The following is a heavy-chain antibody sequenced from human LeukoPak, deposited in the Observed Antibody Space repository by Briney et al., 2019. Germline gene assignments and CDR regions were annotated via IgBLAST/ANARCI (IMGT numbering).Heavy chain of an antibody. J-gene: IGHJ4*02. Sequence: ASVKVSCKASGYTFTGYYMHWVRQAPGQGLEWMGWINPNSGGTNYAQKFQGRVTMTRDTSISTAYMELSRLRSDDTAVYYCAREYYDIVTGYSFDYWGQGTLVTVSS. CDR3: AREYYDIVTGYSFDY. V-gene: IGHV1-2*02. CDR2: INPNSGGT. D-gene: IGHD3-9*01. CDR1: GYTFTGYY.